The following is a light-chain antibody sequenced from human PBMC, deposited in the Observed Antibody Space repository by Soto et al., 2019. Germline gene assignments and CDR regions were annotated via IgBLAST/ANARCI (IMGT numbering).Light chain of an antibody. J-gene: IGKJ1*01. V-gene: IGKV3-20*01. CDR1: QSVSSSY. CDR3: QQDGSSLRT. Sequence: EIVLTQSPGTLSLSPGERATLSCRASQSVSSSYLAWYQQKPGQAPRRLIYGASSRATGIPDRFSGSGSGTDFTLTISRLEPEDFAVYYCQQDGSSLRTFGQGTKVEIK. CDR2: GAS.